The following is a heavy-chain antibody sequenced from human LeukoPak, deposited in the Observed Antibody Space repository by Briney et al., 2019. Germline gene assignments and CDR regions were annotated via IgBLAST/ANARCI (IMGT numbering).Heavy chain of an antibody. Sequence: GGSLRLSCAASGFTFSSYAMSWVRQAPGKGLEWVSVISGSGGSTYYADSVKGRFTIPRDNAKNSLYLQMNSLRAEDTAVYYCAREIAAAGGVVDYWGQGTLVTVSS. CDR2: ISGSGGST. J-gene: IGHJ4*02. V-gene: IGHV3-23*01. CDR3: AREIAAAGGVVDY. CDR1: GFTFSSYA. D-gene: IGHD6-13*01.